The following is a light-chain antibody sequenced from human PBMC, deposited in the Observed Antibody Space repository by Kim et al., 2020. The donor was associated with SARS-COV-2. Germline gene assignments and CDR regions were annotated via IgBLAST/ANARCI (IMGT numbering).Light chain of an antibody. V-gene: IGLV2-14*03. CDR2: DVS. CDR1: SSDMARYTA. J-gene: IGLJ2*01. Sequence: GSAITSSCTGTSSDMARYTAVSWYQQHSGKAPNLIIYDVSNRPSGVSDRFSGSKSGNTASLTISGLQAENEADYYCSSCSTSRTLIFGGGTQLTVL. CDR3: SSCSTSRTLI.